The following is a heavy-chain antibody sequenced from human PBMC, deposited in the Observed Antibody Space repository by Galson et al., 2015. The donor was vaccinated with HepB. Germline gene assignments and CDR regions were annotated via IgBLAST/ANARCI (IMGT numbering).Heavy chain of an antibody. V-gene: IGHV1-18*01. J-gene: IGHJ6*02. Sequence: SVKVSCKASGYTFTTYGVSWVRQAPGQGLEWMGRISAYNGNTDYAQKLQGRVTMTTDTSTSTAYMELRSLRSDDTAVYYCARDLDYIGYGMDVWGQGTTVTVSS. D-gene: IGHD4-11*01. CDR2: ISAYNGNT. CDR1: GYTFTTYG. CDR3: ARDLDYIGYGMDV.